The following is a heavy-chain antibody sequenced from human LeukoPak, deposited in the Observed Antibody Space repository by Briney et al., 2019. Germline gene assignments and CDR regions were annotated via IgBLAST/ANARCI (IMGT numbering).Heavy chain of an antibody. Sequence: GGSLRLSCAASGFTFSNAWMSWVRQAPGKGLEWVGRIKSKTDGGTTDYAAPVKGRFTISRDDSKNTLYLQMNSLKTEDTAVYYCTTRRKQWLGSHDYWGQGTLVTVSS. CDR1: GFTFSNAW. CDR3: TTRRKQWLGSHDY. D-gene: IGHD6-19*01. V-gene: IGHV3-15*01. CDR2: IKSKTDGGTT. J-gene: IGHJ4*02.